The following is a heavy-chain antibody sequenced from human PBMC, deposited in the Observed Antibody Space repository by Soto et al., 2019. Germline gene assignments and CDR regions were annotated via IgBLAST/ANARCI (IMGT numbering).Heavy chain of an antibody. CDR3: AREGSAYCSSTSCYDAFDI. Sequence: GASVKVFFKASGLNVSMHDIKLVGQVTGQGLEWMGWMNPNRGNTGYAQKFQGRVTMTRNTSISTAYMELSSLGSEDTAVYYCAREGSAYCSSTSCYDAFDIWGQGTMVTVSS. CDR1: GLNVSMHD. D-gene: IGHD2-2*01. V-gene: IGHV1-8*01. CDR2: MNPNRGNT. J-gene: IGHJ3*02.